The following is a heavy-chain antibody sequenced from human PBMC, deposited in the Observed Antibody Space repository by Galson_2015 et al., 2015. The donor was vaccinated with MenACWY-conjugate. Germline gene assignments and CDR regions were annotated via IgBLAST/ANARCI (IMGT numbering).Heavy chain of an antibody. CDR1: GFTFKNYD. CDR3: VKGSWYDY. Sequence: SLRLSCAASGFTFKNYDMTWVRQAPGKGLEWVAVISGRDRRGSIYYADSVKGRFTISRDDSKNTLYLQMNNLRVEDTAIFYCVKGSWYDYWGQGTPVTVSS. V-gene: IGHV3-23*01. J-gene: IGHJ4*02. D-gene: IGHD2-15*01. CDR2: ISGRDRRGSI.